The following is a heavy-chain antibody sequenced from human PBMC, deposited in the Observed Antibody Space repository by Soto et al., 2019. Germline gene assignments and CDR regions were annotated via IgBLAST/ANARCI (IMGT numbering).Heavy chain of an antibody. CDR1: GYTFTSYA. Sequence: GASVKVSCKASGYTFTSYAMHWVRQAPGQRLEWMGWINAGNGNTKYSQKFQGRVTITRDTSASTAYMELSSLRSEDTAVYYCARDLEDSSSWYLGYYFDYWGQGTLVTVSS. D-gene: IGHD6-13*01. CDR2: INAGNGNT. V-gene: IGHV1-3*01. CDR3: ARDLEDSSSWYLGYYFDY. J-gene: IGHJ4*02.